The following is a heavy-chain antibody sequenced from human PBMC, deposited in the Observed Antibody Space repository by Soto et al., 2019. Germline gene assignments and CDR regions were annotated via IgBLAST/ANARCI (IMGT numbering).Heavy chain of an antibody. D-gene: IGHD3-3*01. Sequence: QVQLVQSGAEVKKPGSSVKVSCKASGGTFSSYAISWVRQAPGQGLEWMGGIIPIFGTANYAQKFQGRVTITADESTSTXCMELSSLRSEDTAVYYCARTLGNDFWSGYYNWFDPWGQGTLVTVSS. J-gene: IGHJ5*02. CDR1: GGTFSSYA. CDR3: ARTLGNDFWSGYYNWFDP. CDR2: IIPIFGTA. V-gene: IGHV1-69*12.